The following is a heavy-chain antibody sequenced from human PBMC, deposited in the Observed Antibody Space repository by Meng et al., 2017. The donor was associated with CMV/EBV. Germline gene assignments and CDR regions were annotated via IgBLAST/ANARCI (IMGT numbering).Heavy chain of an antibody. Sequence: SETLSLTCTVSGGSISSYYWSWIRQPPGKGLEWIGYIYYSGSTNYNLSLKSRVTISVDTSKNQFSLKLSSVTAADTAVYYCARAVVVVPAATGWFDPWGQGTLVTVSS. D-gene: IGHD2-2*01. CDR3: ARAVVVVPAATGWFDP. J-gene: IGHJ5*02. CDR1: GGSISSYY. V-gene: IGHV4-59*01. CDR2: IYYSGST.